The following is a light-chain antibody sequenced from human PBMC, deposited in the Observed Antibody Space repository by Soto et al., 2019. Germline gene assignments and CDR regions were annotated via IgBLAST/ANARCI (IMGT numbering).Light chain of an antibody. CDR1: SSDVGGYNY. Sequence: QSALTQPASVSGSPGQSITISCTGSSSDVGGYNYVSWYQQHPGKAPKLMIYEVSYRPSGVSNRFSGSKSGNTASLTISGLQAEDETDYYCSSYTSSCTVVFGGGTKLTVL. CDR3: SSYTSSCTVV. J-gene: IGLJ2*01. CDR2: EVS. V-gene: IGLV2-14*01.